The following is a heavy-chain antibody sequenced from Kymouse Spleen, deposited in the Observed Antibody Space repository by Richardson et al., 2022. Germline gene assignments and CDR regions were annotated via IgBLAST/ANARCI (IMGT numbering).Heavy chain of an antibody. J-gene: IGHJ6*02. CDR2: ISWNSGSI. CDR3: AKDRGG*TTTTTVWTS. D-gene: IGHD6-19*01. Sequence: EVQLVESGGGLVQPGRSLRLSCAASGFTFDDYAMHWVRQAPGKGLEWVSGISWNSGSIGYADSVKGRFTISRDNAKNSLYLQMNSLRAEDTALYYCAKDRGG*TTTTTVWTSGAKGPRSPSPQ. V-gene: IGHV3-9*01. CDR1: GFTFDDYA.